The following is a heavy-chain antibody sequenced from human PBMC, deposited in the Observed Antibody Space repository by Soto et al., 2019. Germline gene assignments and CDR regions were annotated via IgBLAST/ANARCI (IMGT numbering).Heavy chain of an antibody. V-gene: IGHV1-46*01. Sequence: QVQLMQSGAEVKRPGASVKISCKPSGYPFISYYLHWVRQAPGQGLEWVGLLDPSRGATSYAERFQGSLSITSDKSTATAYMNVWSLTSDDTAIYYCATFPRGYWGQGTLVSVSS. CDR2: LDPSRGAT. J-gene: IGHJ4*02. CDR1: GYPFISYY. CDR3: ATFPRGY.